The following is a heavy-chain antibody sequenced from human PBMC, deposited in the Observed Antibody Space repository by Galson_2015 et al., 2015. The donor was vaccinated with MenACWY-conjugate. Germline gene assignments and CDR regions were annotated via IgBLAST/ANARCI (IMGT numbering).Heavy chain of an antibody. D-gene: IGHD4-17*01. Sequence: SLRLSCAASGFTFNNYGMHWVRQAPGKGLEWVAVISYDGRNKYYADSEKGRFTISRDNSKNTLYLQMNSLRAEDTAVYYCAKKRGAAFNGDYGADYWGQGTLVTVSS. V-gene: IGHV3-30*18. CDR2: ISYDGRNK. J-gene: IGHJ4*02. CDR3: AKKRGAAFNGDYGADY. CDR1: GFTFNNYG.